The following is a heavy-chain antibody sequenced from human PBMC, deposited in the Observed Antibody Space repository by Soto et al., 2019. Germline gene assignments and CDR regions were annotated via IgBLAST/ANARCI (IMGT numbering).Heavy chain of an antibody. Sequence: ASVKVSCKASGYTFTSYGINWVRQAPGQGLEWMGWISAYNGNTNYAQKLQDRVTMTTDTSTSTAYMELRSLRSDDTAVYYCARDCLGAPRGTSCPISSWQFRANWFDPWG. CDR2: ISAYNGNT. CDR3: ARDCLGAPRGTSCPISSWQFRANWFDP. J-gene: IGHJ5*02. D-gene: IGHD2-2*01. V-gene: IGHV1-18*01. CDR1: GYTFTSYG.